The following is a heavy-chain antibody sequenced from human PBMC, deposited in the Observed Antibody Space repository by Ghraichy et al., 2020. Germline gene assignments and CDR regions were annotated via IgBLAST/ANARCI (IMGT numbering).Heavy chain of an antibody. D-gene: IGHD3-22*01. Sequence: GGSLRLSCEVSGLSVGATYMNWVRQAPGKGLEFVSLMYSGGDTFYGDSVRGRFTISRDESKNILFLQMNSLRAEDTAVYYCARVKYSYDKASDSWGQGTRVTVSP. CDR2: MYSGGDT. J-gene: IGHJ4*02. CDR3: ARVKYSYDKASDS. V-gene: IGHV3-53*01. CDR1: GLSVGATY.